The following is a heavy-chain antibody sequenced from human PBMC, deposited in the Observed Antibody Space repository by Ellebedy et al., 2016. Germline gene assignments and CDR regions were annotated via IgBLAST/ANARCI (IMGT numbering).Heavy chain of an antibody. Sequence: GESLKISXVGSGFDFTTSWMHWVRQVPGKGPVWLSRINSDGSTKTYAESVKGRFTISRDNAKNTLYLEMNSLTDDDTAVYYCARVDGRKVQGGVFFSDSWGQGTLVTVSS. V-gene: IGHV3-74*01. D-gene: IGHD3-16*01. CDR1: GFDFTTSW. J-gene: IGHJ4*02. CDR3: ARVDGRKVQGGVFFSDS. CDR2: INSDGSTK.